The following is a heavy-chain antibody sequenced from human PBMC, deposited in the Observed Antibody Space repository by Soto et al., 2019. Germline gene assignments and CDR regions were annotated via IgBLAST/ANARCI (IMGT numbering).Heavy chain of an antibody. J-gene: IGHJ6*02. CDR3: AKGLDYYDSSGYFKDYYYYYGMDV. CDR1: GFTFGGYA. V-gene: IGHV3-23*01. D-gene: IGHD3-22*01. Sequence: GGSQRLSYAASGFTFGGYAVSWVRQAPGKGLEWVSAISGSGGSTYYADSVKGRFTISRDNSKNTLYLQMNSLRAEDTAVYYCAKGLDYYDSSGYFKDYYYYYGMDVWGQGTTVTVSS. CDR2: ISGSGGST.